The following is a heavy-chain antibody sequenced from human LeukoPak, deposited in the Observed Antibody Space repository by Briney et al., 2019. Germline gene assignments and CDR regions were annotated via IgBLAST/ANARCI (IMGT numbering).Heavy chain of an antibody. Sequence: SETLSLTCTVSGGSISSYYWSRIRQPPGKGLEWIGYIYYSGSTNYNPSLKSRVTISVDTSKNQFSLKLSSVTAADTAVYYCARRGLYYGSGSYYTGFGYYGMDVWGKGTTVTVSS. D-gene: IGHD3-10*01. CDR2: IYYSGST. V-gene: IGHV4-59*01. J-gene: IGHJ6*04. CDR3: ARRGLYYGSGSYYTGFGYYGMDV. CDR1: GGSISSYY.